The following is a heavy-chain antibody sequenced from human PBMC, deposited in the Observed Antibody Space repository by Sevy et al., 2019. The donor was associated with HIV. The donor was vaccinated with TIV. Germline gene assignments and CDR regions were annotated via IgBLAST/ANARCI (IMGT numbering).Heavy chain of an antibody. D-gene: IGHD3-3*01. V-gene: IGHV4-59*01. Sequence: SETLSLTCTVSGGSISSYYWSWIRQPPGKGLEWIGYIYYSGSTNYNPSLRSRVTISLDTTKNQFSLKRNSVTAADTAVYYCARGSHDLWSGSPPNYYYYMDVWGKGTTVTVSS. CDR3: ARGSHDLWSGSPPNYYYYMDV. J-gene: IGHJ6*03. CDR1: GGSISSYY. CDR2: IYYSGST.